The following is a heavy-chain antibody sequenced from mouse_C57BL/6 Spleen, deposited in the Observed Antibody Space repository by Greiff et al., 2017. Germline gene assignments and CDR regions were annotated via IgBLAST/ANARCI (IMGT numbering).Heavy chain of an antibody. D-gene: IGHD1-1*01. CDR3: ARGLTTVVEARYFDV. CDR2: IDPANGNT. J-gene: IGHJ1*03. V-gene: IGHV14-3*01. Sequence: VQLQQSVAELVRPGASVKLSCTASGFNIKNTYMHWVKQRPEQGLEWIGRIDPANGNTKYAPKFQGKATITADTSSNTAYLQLSSLTSEDTAIYYCARGLTTVVEARYFDVWGTGTTVTVSS. CDR1: GFNIKNTY.